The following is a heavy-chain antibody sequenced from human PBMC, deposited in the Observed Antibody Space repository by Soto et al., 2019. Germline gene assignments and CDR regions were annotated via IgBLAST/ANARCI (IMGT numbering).Heavy chain of an antibody. J-gene: IGHJ3*02. CDR2: IWYDGSNK. CDR3: AREDKDHDAFDI. Sequence: GGSLRLSCAASGFTFSSYGMHWVRQAPGKGLEWVAVIWYDGSNKYYADSVKGRFTISRDNSKNTLYLQMNSLRAEDTAVYYCAREDKDHDAFDICGQGTMVTVSS. CDR1: GFTFSSYG. V-gene: IGHV3-33*01.